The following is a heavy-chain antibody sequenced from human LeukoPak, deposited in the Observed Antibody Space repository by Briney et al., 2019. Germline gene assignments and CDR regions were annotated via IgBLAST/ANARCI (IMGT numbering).Heavy chain of an antibody. CDR1: GGSISSGDYY. Sequence: SETVSLTCTVSGGSISSGDYYWSWIRQPPGKGLEWIGYIYYSGSTYYNPSLKSRVTISVDTSKNQFSLKLSSVTAADTAVYYCARVSFLEEYYYDSSGYIFDYWGQGTLVTVSS. CDR3: ARVSFLEEYYYDSSGYIFDY. J-gene: IGHJ4*02. CDR2: IYYSGST. V-gene: IGHV4-30-4*01. D-gene: IGHD3-22*01.